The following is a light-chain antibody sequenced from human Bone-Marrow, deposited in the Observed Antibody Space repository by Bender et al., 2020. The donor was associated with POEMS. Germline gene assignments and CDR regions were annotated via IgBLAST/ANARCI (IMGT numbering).Light chain of an antibody. CDR2: KDN. CDR3: QSRGTYWV. Sequence: SYELTQPPSVSVSPGQTARITCSGDELADQYVYWFQQKPGQAPVLVIYKDNQRPSGIPERFSGSSSGTRVTLTITGVEAEDEGDYYCQSRGTYWVFGGGTKLTV. CDR1: ELADQY. V-gene: IGLV3-25*03. J-gene: IGLJ3*02.